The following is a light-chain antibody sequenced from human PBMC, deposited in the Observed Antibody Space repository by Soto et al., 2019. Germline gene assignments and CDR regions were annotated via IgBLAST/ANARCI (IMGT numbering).Light chain of an antibody. CDR3: SSYAGSYTWV. CDR2: DVT. J-gene: IGLJ3*02. Sequence: QSALTQPRSVSGSPGQSVTISCTGTSSDVGGYNYVSWYQQHPGKAPKLIIFDVTRRPSGVPDRFSGSKSGSTASLTISGLQAEDGAGYYCSSYAGSYTWVFGGGTQLTVL. CDR1: SSDVGGYNY. V-gene: IGLV2-11*01.